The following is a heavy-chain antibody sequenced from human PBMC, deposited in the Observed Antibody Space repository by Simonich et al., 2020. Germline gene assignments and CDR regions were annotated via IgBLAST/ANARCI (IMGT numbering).Heavy chain of an antibody. J-gene: IGHJ1*01. V-gene: IGHV4-34*01. Sequence: QVQLQQWGAGLLKPSETLSLTCAVYGGSFSGYYWSWIRQPPGKGQEWIGEINHRESTNYKPSLKRRVTISVDTSKNQFSLKLGSVTAADTAVYYGARGLRVAAAGTAFQHWGQGTLVTVSS. CDR3: ARGLRVAAAGTAFQH. CDR1: GGSFSGYY. CDR2: INHREST. D-gene: IGHD6-13*01.